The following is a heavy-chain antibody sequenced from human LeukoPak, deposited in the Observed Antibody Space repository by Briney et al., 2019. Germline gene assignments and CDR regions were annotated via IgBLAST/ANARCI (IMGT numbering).Heavy chain of an antibody. J-gene: IGHJ4*02. CDR3: ARVYYSSGSFSFSH. V-gene: IGHV4-59*08. Sequence: PSETLSLTCIVSGDSMSPYYWNWIRQPPGKGLEWIGYSYYTGSTNYNPSLTSRVTISVDTSKNQVSLKLSSVTAADTAVYYCARVYYSSGSFSFSHWGQGTLVTVSS. CDR1: GDSMSPYY. D-gene: IGHD3-22*01. CDR2: SYYTGST.